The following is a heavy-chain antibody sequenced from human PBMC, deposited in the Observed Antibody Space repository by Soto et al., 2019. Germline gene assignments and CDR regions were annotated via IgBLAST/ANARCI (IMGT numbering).Heavy chain of an antibody. CDR3: ASSGSYRHYSGMDV. CDR1: GGTFSSYA. Sequence: QVQLVQSGAEVKKPGSSVKVSCKASGGTFSSYAISWVRQAPGPGLEWMGGVIPLFGTANYAQKFQGRVTITADESRSKAYMEQSSLRSEDKAVYYCASSGSYRHYSGMDVWGQGNTVTVSS. CDR2: VIPLFGTA. V-gene: IGHV1-69*01. D-gene: IGHD1-26*01. J-gene: IGHJ6*02.